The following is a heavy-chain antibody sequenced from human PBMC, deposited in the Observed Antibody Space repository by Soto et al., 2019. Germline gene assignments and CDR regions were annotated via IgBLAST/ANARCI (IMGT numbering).Heavy chain of an antibody. CDR3: ARGKRDSSSSGFDT. J-gene: IGHJ5*02. V-gene: IGHV1-69*01. Sequence: QVQLVQSGAEVKKPGSSVKVSCKASGGTFSSYAISWVRQAPGQGLEWMGGIIPIFGTANYAQKFQGRVTITADESTSTGYMELSSLRSEDTAVYYCARGKRDSSSSGFDTWGQGTLVTVSS. CDR1: GGTFSSYA. D-gene: IGHD6-6*01. CDR2: IIPIFGTA.